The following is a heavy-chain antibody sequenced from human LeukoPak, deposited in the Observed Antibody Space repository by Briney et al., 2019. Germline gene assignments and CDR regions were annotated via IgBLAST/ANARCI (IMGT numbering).Heavy chain of an antibody. Sequence: PSETLSLTCTVSGGSISSSSYYWGWIRQPPGKGLEWIGSIYYSGSTYYNPSLKSRITISVDTSKNQFSLKLSSVTAADTAVYYCARSSFHYDILTGSYFDYWGQGTLVTVSS. CDR3: ARSSFHYDILTGSYFDY. CDR1: GGSISSSSYY. V-gene: IGHV4-39*01. D-gene: IGHD3-9*01. CDR2: IYYSGST. J-gene: IGHJ4*02.